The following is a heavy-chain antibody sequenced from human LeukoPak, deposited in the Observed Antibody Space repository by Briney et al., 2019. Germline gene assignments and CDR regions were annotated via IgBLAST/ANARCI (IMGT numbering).Heavy chain of an antibody. CDR3: ARLVVVPAANFDY. CDR1: GGSIRSSTYN. J-gene: IGHJ4*02. Sequence: PSETLSLTCAVSGGSIRSSTYNWGWIRQPPGKGLEWIGSIHYTGTTYYNPSLKSRVTISIDTSKNQFSLKLSSVTAADTAVYYCARLVVVPAANFDYWGQGTLVTVSS. V-gene: IGHV4-39*07. D-gene: IGHD2-2*01. CDR2: IHYTGTT.